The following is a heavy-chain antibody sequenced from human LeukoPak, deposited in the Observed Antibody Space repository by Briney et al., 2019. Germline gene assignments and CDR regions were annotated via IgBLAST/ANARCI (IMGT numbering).Heavy chain of an antibody. Sequence: ASVKVSCKASGYTFTGYYMHWVRQAPGQGLEWMGWINTNSGGTNYAQKFQGRVTMTRDTSISTAYMELSRLRSDDTAVYYCARGASIMITFGGVIGFDYWGQGTLVTVSS. D-gene: IGHD3-16*02. J-gene: IGHJ4*02. CDR1: GYTFTGYY. CDR2: INTNSGGT. V-gene: IGHV1-2*02. CDR3: ARGASIMITFGGVIGFDY.